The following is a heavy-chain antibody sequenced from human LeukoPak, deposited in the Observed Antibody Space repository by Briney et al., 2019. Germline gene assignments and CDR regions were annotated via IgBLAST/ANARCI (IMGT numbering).Heavy chain of an antibody. V-gene: IGHV3-23*01. Sequence: PGGSLRLSCAASGFTFSSYAMSWVRQAPGQGLEWVSAISDSGGSTYYADSVKGRFTLSRDNSKNTLYLQMKSLRAEDTAIYYCAKRVEYSSSSGGYFDYWGQGTLVTVSS. D-gene: IGHD6-6*01. CDR1: GFTFSSYA. CDR2: ISDSGGST. J-gene: IGHJ4*02. CDR3: AKRVEYSSSSGGYFDY.